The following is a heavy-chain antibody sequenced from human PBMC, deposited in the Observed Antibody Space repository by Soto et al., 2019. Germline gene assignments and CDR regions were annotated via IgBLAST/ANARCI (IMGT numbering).Heavy chain of an antibody. CDR2: IWYDGSNK. J-gene: IGHJ4*02. Sequence: QVQLVESGGGVVQPERSLRLSCAASGFTFSSYGMHWVRQAPGKGLEWVAVIWYDGSNKYYADSVKGRFTISRDNSKNTLYLQMNSLRAEDTAVYYCARDAIGVVVPAAFYFDYWGQGTLVTVSS. D-gene: IGHD2-2*01. CDR1: GFTFSSYG. V-gene: IGHV3-33*01. CDR3: ARDAIGVVVPAAFYFDY.